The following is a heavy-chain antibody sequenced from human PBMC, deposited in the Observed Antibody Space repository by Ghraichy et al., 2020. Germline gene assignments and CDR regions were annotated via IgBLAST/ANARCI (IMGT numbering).Heavy chain of an antibody. D-gene: IGHD6-13*01. Sequence: LSLTCAASGFTLSNYWMHWVRQAPGKGLVWVSRIKSDGSSTSYADSVKGRFTISRDNSKNTVFLMMNGLRAEDTAVYYCARDIKSSTWSYYYSAMDVWGQGTTVTVSS. CDR3: ARDIKSSTWSYYYSAMDV. V-gene: IGHV3-74*01. CDR1: GFTLSNYW. J-gene: IGHJ6*02. CDR2: IKSDGSST.